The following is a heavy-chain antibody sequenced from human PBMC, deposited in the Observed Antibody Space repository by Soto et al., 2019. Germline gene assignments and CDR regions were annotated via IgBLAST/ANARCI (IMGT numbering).Heavy chain of an antibody. J-gene: IGHJ4*02. CDR1: GFTFNNYA. V-gene: IGHV3-23*01. Sequence: EVQLLESGGGLVQPGGSLRLSCAASGFTFNNYAMSWVRQAPGKGLEWVSGISGSGGSTYYADSVKGRFTISRDNSKNTLYLQMNILRAEDKAVYYCAKTHVGDYGYSDYCVQGTLVTVCS. D-gene: IGHD4-17*01. CDR2: ISGSGGST. CDR3: AKTHVGDYGYSDY.